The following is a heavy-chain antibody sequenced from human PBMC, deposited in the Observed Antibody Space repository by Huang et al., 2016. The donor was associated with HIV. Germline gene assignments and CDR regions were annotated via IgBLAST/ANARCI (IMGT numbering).Heavy chain of an antibody. CDR3: ARHDIYCSGGACSGFDY. J-gene: IGHJ4*02. Sequence: QLQLQESGPGLVKPSETLSLSCTVSGGSISSTDFYWGWIRQPPGKGLEWIGGIYFGGNTYYNPSLKSRVTIVVEPSKNQFSLKLRSVTAANTGLYYCARHDIYCSGGACSGFDYWGQGTLVTVSS. V-gene: IGHV4-39*01. CDR1: GGSISSTDFY. D-gene: IGHD2-15*01. CDR2: IYFGGNT.